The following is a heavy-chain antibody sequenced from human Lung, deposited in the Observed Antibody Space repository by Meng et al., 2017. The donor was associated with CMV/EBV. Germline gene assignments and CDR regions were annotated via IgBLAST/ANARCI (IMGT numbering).Heavy chain of an antibody. CDR2: ISAHNGNT. CDR1: GYTFTNYG. CDR3: ARVEVGITSGDY. Sequence: QAKLVHAGGEGKKPWAPGKVSCKASGYTFTNYGITWVRQAPGQGLEWMGWISAHNGNTNYAQTLQGRLTMTTDTSTSTAYMELRSLRSDDTAVYYCARVEVGITSGDYWGQGTLVTVSS. D-gene: IGHD1-26*01. V-gene: IGHV1-18*01. J-gene: IGHJ4*02.